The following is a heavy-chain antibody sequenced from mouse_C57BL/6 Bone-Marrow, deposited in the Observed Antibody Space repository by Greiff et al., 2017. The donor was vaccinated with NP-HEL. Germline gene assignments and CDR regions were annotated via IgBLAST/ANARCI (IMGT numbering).Heavy chain of an antibody. CDR3: ASYYWFAY. J-gene: IGHJ3*01. Sequence: VQLQESGAELVRPGTSVKVSCKASGYAFTNYLIKWVKQRPGQGLEWIGVINPGSGGTNYNEKFKGKATLTADKSSSTAYMQLSSLTSEDSAVYFCASYYWFAYWGQGTLVTVSA. V-gene: IGHV1-54*01. D-gene: IGHD2-1*01. CDR1: GYAFTNYL. CDR2: INPGSGGT.